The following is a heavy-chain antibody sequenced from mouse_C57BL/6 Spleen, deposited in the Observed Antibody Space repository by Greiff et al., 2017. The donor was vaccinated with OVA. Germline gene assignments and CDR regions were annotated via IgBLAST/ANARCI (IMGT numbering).Heavy chain of an antibody. CDR2: IRNKANNHAT. J-gene: IGHJ4*01. Sequence: EVKLEESGGGLVQPGGSMKLSCAASGFTFSDAWMDWVRQSPEKGLEWVAEIRNKANNHATYYAESVKGRFTISRDDSKSSVYLQMNSLRAEDTGIYYCTRGGIYYDYVGRAMDYWGQGTSVTVSS. V-gene: IGHV6-6*01. D-gene: IGHD2-4*01. CDR3: TRGGIYYDYVGRAMDY. CDR1: GFTFSDAW.